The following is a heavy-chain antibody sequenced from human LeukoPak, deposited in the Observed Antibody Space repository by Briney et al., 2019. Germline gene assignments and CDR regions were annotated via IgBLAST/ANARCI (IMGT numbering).Heavy chain of an antibody. Sequence: SETLSLTCSVSGASVSSYYWSWIRQPPGKGLEWIGYIYYSGSTNYNPSLKSRVTMSVDTSKNQFSLKLSSVTAADTAVYYCARPPLMDVWGQGTTVTVSS. CDR3: ARPPLMDV. CDR2: IYYSGST. J-gene: IGHJ6*02. CDR1: GASVSSYY. V-gene: IGHV4-59*02.